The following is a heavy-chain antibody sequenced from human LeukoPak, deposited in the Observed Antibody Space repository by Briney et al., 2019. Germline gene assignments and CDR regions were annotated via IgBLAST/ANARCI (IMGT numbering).Heavy chain of an antibody. Sequence: GGSLRLSCAASGFTFSRYTMHWVRQAPGKGLEWVAVISYDGSSKYYADSVKGRITISRDNSKNTLYLQMNSLRAEDTAVYYCAREWELVYWGQGTLATVCS. CDR3: AREWELVY. CDR1: GFTFSRYT. V-gene: IGHV3-30-3*01. CDR2: ISYDGSSK. D-gene: IGHD1-26*01. J-gene: IGHJ4*02.